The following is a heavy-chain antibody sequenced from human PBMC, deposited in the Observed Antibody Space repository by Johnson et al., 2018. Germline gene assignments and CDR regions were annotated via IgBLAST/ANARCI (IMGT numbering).Heavy chain of an antibody. V-gene: IGHV3-21*01. CDR3: AGSPSAYYGDDVGAEYLQH. CDR2: ISSSSSYI. D-gene: IGHD4-17*01. J-gene: IGHJ1*01. Sequence: VQLVQSGGGLVKPGGSLRLSCAASGFTFSSYSMNWVRQAPGKGLEWVSSISSSSSYIYNADSMKGRFTIPRNNAKNSLHLQMNSLGAEDTAVYYCAGSPSAYYGDDVGAEYLQHWGQGTLVTVSS. CDR1: GFTFSSYS.